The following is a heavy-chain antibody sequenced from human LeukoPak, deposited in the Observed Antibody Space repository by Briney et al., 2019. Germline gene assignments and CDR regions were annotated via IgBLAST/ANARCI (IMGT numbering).Heavy chain of an antibody. J-gene: IGHJ4*02. CDR1: GFTFITYW. V-gene: IGHV3-7*01. Sequence: SGGSLRLSCAASGFTFITYWMSWVRQAPGQGLKWVAIIKQDGSEKYYVDSVKGRFTISRDNAKNSLYLQMNSLRAEDTAVYYCARDVLLTGTSGIDYWGQGTLVTVSS. CDR3: ARDVLLTGTSGIDY. D-gene: IGHD1-20*01. CDR2: IKQDGSEK.